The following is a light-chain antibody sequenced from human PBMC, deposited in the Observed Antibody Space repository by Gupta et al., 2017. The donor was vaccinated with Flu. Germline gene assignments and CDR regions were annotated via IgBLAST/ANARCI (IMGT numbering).Light chain of an antibody. Sequence: PSSVSASVGDRVTITWRASQGISRWLAWYQQKPGKAPKLLIYAASRVKSGVPSRFSGSGSGTDFTLTISSRQPEDFATYYCQQANSFPLAFGHGTKVDIK. CDR1: QGISRW. J-gene: IGKJ3*01. CDR2: AAS. CDR3: QQANSFPLA. V-gene: IGKV1-12*01.